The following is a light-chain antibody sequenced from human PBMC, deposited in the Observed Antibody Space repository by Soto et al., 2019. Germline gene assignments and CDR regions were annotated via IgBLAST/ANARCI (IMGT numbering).Light chain of an antibody. CDR2: EVS. CDR3: CSYTGSSTCLV. J-gene: IGLJ3*02. CDR1: SSDVGSYNL. Sequence: QSALTQPASVSGSPGQSITISCTGTSSDVGSYNLVSWYRQHPGKAPKLMIYEVSKRPSGISDRFSGSKSGNTASLTISGLQAEDEADYYCCSYTGSSTCLVFGGGTKLTV. V-gene: IGLV2-23*02.